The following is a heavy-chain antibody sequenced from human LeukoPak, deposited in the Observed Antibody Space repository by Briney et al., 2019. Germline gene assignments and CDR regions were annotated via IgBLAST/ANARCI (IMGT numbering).Heavy chain of an antibody. Sequence: ASLKVACKASGYNFTGYYMHWVRQALGQGLEWKGWIKPNSGGTNYAQKFQGWVTMTRDTSISTAYMELSRLRSDDTAVYYCARGGWYSGYVGVDYWGQGTLVTVSS. CDR2: IKPNSGGT. D-gene: IGHD5-12*01. J-gene: IGHJ4*02. V-gene: IGHV1-2*04. CDR1: GYNFTGYY. CDR3: ARGGWYSGYVGVDY.